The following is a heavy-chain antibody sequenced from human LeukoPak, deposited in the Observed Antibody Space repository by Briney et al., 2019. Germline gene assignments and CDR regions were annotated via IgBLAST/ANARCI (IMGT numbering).Heavy chain of an antibody. CDR3: ARHEGLLAAGGRVWGASDN. J-gene: IGHJ3*02. CDR2: IYHGGST. CDR1: GGSISTYY. Sequence: SETLSLTCTVSGGSISTYYWSWIRQPPGKTLEWIGYIYHGGSTNYNPSLKSRVTISVDVSKNQFSLNLTSVTAADTAVYYCARHEGLLAAGGRVWGASDNWGQGTMVIVSS. V-gene: IGHV4-59*08. D-gene: IGHD6-13*01.